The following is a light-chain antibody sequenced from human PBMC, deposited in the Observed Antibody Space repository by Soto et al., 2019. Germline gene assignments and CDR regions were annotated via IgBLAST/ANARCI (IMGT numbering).Light chain of an antibody. V-gene: IGLV2-23*01. Sequence: QSALTQPASVSGSPGQSITISCTGTSSDVGSYNLVSWYQQHPGKAPKLMIYEGSKRPSGVSNRFSGSKSGNTASLTISGLQAEDEADYYCCSCAGSRVFGGGTKQTVL. CDR1: SSDVGSYNL. J-gene: IGLJ3*02. CDR2: EGS. CDR3: CSCAGSRV.